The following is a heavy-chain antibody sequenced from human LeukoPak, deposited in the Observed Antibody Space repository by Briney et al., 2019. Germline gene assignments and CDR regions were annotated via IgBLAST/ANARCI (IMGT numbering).Heavy chain of an antibody. Sequence: PGGSLRLSCAASGCTFDDYGMSWVRQAPGKGLEWVSGINRNGGSTGYADSVKGRFTISRDNAKNSLYLQMNSLRAEDTALYYCARMYYYDSSGYLDYWGQGTLVTVSS. CDR2: INRNGGST. CDR3: ARMYYYDSSGYLDY. D-gene: IGHD3-22*01. J-gene: IGHJ4*02. V-gene: IGHV3-20*04. CDR1: GCTFDDYG.